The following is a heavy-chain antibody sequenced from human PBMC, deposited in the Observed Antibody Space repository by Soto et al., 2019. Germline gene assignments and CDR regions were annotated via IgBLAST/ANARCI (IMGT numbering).Heavy chain of an antibody. Sequence: PSETLSLTCTVSGGSISSSSYYWGWIRQPPGKGLEWIGSIYYSGSTYYNPSLKSRVTISVDTSKNQFSLKLSSVTAADTAVYYCARLISLEATYSSSSIVHYWEQATLVTVFS. CDR2: IYYSGST. J-gene: IGHJ4*02. CDR3: ARLISLEATYSSSSIVHY. V-gene: IGHV4-39*01. D-gene: IGHD6-6*01. CDR1: GGSISSSSYY.